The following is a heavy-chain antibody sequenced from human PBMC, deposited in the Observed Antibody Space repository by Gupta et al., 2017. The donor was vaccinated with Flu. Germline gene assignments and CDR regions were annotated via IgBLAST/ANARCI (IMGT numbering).Heavy chain of an antibody. CDR3: ARFGECSTSSDFALFDH. J-gene: IGHJ4*02. Sequence: PGRGLDWIATIYYSETTYYNPSLKSRVTVAFGTPKNQVSLKLTSVVAEDTAVYFCARFGECSTSSDFALFDHWGQGTLVTVSS. CDR2: IYYSETT. V-gene: IGHV4-39*01. D-gene: IGHD6-6*01.